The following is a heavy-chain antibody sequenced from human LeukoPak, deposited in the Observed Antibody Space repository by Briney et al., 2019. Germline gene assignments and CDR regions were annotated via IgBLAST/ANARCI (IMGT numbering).Heavy chain of an antibody. CDR3: AGRSGPYYYYYMDV. J-gene: IGHJ6*03. CDR2: INPNSGGT. V-gene: IGHV1-2*02. D-gene: IGHD1-26*01. CDR1: GYTFTGYY. Sequence: ASVKVSCKASGYTFTGYYMHWVRQAPGQGLEWLGWINPNSGGTNYAQKFQGRVTMTRDTSISTAYMELSRLRSDDTAVYYCAGRSGPYYYYYMDVWGKGTTVTVSS.